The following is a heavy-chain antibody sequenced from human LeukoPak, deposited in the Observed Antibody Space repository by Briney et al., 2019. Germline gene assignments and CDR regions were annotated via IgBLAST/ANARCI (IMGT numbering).Heavy chain of an antibody. CDR2: IYHSGSS. CDR1: GGSISSYY. J-gene: IGHJ4*02. CDR3: ARQGYSYAYGF. Sequence: PSETLSLTCTVSGGSISSYYWTWIRQPPGKGLEWIGYIYHSGSSNYNPSLKSRVTISVDTSKNQFSLKLSSVTAADTAVYYCARQGYSYAYGFWGQGTLVTVSS. D-gene: IGHD5-18*01. V-gene: IGHV4-59*08.